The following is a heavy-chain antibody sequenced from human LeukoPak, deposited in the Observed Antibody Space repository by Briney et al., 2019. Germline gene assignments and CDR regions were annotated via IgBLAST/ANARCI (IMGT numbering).Heavy chain of an antibody. CDR1: GYSISSGYY. Sequence: SETLSLTCTVSGYSISSGYYWGWIRPPPGKGLEWIGSIYHSGSTYYNPSLKSRVTISVDTSKNQFSLKLSSVTAADTAVYYCARHELSNYYGSGSYSYWGQGTLVTVSS. D-gene: IGHD3-10*01. J-gene: IGHJ4*02. V-gene: IGHV4-38-2*02. CDR2: IYHSGST. CDR3: ARHELSNYYGSGSYSY.